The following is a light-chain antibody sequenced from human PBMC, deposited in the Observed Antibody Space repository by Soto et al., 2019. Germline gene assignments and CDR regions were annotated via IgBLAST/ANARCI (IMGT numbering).Light chain of an antibody. CDR3: QSYDIRLHGLI. Sequence: QSALTQPPSASGSPGQSVAISCTGTSSDVGGYNYVSWYQQHPGKAPKLMIYEVNKRPSGVPDRFSGSKSGNTASLTVSGLQAEDEADYYCQSYDIRLHGLIFGLGTKLTVL. V-gene: IGLV2-8*01. CDR1: SSDVGGYNY. J-gene: IGLJ2*01. CDR2: EVN.